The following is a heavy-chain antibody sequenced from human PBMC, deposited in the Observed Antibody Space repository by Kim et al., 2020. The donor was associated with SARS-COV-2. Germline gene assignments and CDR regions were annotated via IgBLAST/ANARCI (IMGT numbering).Heavy chain of an antibody. V-gene: IGHV1-69*06. CDR2: VIPLFGPK. CDR1: GVTFTDYA. CDR3: ATSAHGTDPFHYNGVDV. Sequence: LVKVSCKAPGVTFTDYAFSWVRQAPGQGLAWMGGVIPLFGPKNNARKSQGRLTISSDNSTSTASLERRGLRIDDTAVYYCATSAHGTDPFHYNGVDVWGPGTTVTVAS. J-gene: IGHJ6*02.